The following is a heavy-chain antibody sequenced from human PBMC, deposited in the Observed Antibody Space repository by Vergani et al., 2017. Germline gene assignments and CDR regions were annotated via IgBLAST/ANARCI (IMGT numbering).Heavy chain of an antibody. CDR2: IYHSGST. J-gene: IGHJ4*02. V-gene: IGHV4-4*02. D-gene: IGHD5-12*01. Sequence: QVQLQESGPGLVKPSGTLSLTCAVSGGSISSSNWWSWVRQHPGNGLEWIGEIYHSGSTNYNPSLKSRVTISVDKSKNQFSLKLSSVTAADTAVYYCARDREESGYDYYFDYWGQGTLVTVSS. CDR3: ARDREESGYDYYFDY. CDR1: GGSISSSNW.